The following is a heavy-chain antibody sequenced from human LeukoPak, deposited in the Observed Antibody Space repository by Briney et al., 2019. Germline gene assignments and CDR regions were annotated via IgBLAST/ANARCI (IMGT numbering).Heavy chain of an antibody. Sequence: SETLSLTCTVSGGSISSSSYYWGWIRQPPGKGLEWIGSIYYSGSTYYNPSLKSRVTISVDTSKNQFSLKLSSVTAADTAVYHCARSRRMALTGGFDYWGQGTLVTVSS. CDR2: IYYSGST. CDR3: ARSRRMALTGGFDY. D-gene: IGHD5-24*01. CDR1: GGSISSSSYY. J-gene: IGHJ4*02. V-gene: IGHV4-39*01.